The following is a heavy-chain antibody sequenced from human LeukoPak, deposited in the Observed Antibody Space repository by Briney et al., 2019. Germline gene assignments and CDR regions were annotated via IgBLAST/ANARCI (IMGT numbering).Heavy chain of an antibody. CDR1: GYTFTSCY. Sequence: ASVKVSCKASGYTFTSCYMHWVRQAPGQGLEWMGVINPSGGSTSYAQKFQGRVTMTRDTSTSTVYMELSSLRSEDTAVYYCARGYSGYDFDYWGQGTLVTVSS. CDR3: ARGYSGYDFDY. CDR2: INPSGGST. J-gene: IGHJ4*02. D-gene: IGHD5-12*01. V-gene: IGHV1-46*01.